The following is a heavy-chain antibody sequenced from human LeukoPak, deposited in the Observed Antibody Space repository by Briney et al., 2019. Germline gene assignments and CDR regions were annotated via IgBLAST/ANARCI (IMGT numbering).Heavy chain of an antibody. CDR2: IYYSGST. Sequence: SDTLSLTCTLSGGSISNSNYYWGWIRQPPGKGLEWIGNIYYSGSTYYNPSLRSRVTISVDTSKNQFSLKLSSVTAADTAVYYCARIPTNAVPAAHNGFDIWGQGTMLTVSS. J-gene: IGHJ3*02. V-gene: IGHV4-39*01. CDR1: GGSISNSNYY. D-gene: IGHD2-2*01. CDR3: ARIPTNAVPAAHNGFDI.